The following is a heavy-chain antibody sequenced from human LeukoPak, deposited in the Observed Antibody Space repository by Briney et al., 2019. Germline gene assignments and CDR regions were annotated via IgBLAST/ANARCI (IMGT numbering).Heavy chain of an antibody. J-gene: IGHJ4*02. Sequence: PGGSLRLSCAASGFTFSGSAMHWVRQASGKGLEWVGRIRSKANSYATAYAASVKGRFTISRDDSKNTAYLQMNSLKTEDTAVYYCTSQRGIAAPFDYWGQGTLVTVSS. CDR3: TSQRGIAAPFDY. V-gene: IGHV3-73*01. D-gene: IGHD6-13*01. CDR1: GFTFSGSA. CDR2: IRSKANSYAT.